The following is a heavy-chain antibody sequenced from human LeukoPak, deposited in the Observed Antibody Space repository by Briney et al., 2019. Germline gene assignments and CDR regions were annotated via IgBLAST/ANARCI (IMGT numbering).Heavy chain of an antibody. D-gene: IGHD2-8*02. CDR3: ARDGISCTGGHCYFAS. V-gene: IGHV3-74*01. CDR1: GFILGNYW. J-gene: IGHJ4*02. Sequence: GGSLRLSCETSGFILGNYWMHWVRQAPGKGLVWVSRINNDGSSTTCADSVKGRFTISRDNARNTLYLQMNSLRAEDTAIYYCARDGISCTGGHCYFASWGQGTLVTVSS. CDR2: INNDGSST.